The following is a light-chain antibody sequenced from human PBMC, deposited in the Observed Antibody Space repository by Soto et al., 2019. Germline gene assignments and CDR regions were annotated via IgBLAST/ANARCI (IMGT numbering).Light chain of an antibody. CDR1: SSDVGTYNF. CDR2: EGS. V-gene: IGLV2-23*01. J-gene: IGLJ1*01. Sequence: QSALTQPASVSGSPGQSITISCTGTSSDVGTYNFVSWYQQHPGKAPRLMIYEGSERPSGVSTRFSGSKSGNTASLTISGLQDEDDSDYYCCSYAGDSTYVFGTGTKVTVL. CDR3: CSYAGDSTYV.